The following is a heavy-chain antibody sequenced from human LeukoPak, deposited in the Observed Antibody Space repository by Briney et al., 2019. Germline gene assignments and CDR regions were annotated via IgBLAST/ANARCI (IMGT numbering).Heavy chain of an antibody. CDR2: IYPGNSDT. J-gene: IGHJ6*04. Sequence: GESLKISCKGSGYIFTSYWIGWVRQMPGKGLEWMGIIYPGNSDTRYRPSFQGRVTISADKSITTAYLQWSSLKASDTAMYYCARLGTTSGDGMDVWGKGTTVTVSS. CDR1: GYIFTSYW. CDR3: ARLGTTSGDGMDV. V-gene: IGHV5-51*01. D-gene: IGHD2-2*01.